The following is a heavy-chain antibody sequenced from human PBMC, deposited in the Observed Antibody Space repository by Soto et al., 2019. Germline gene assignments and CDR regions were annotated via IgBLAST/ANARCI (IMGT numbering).Heavy chain of an antibody. CDR2: VRSKTEGGTI. V-gene: IGHV3-15*01. CDR3: TTIAVVTPGFDY. CDR1: GFTFINAW. Sequence: EVQLVESGGGLVKPGGSLRLSCSASGFTFINAWMGWVRQAPGKGLEWVGRVRSKTEGGTIDYAAPVKGRFTISRDESKTTLYLQMTSLRTEDTAVYYCTTIAVVTPGFDYWGQGTRVTVSS. D-gene: IGHD2-15*01. J-gene: IGHJ4*02.